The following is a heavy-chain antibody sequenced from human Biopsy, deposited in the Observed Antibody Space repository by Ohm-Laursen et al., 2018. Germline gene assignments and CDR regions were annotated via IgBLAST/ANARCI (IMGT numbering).Heavy chain of an antibody. J-gene: IGHJ4*02. CDR1: GGSFTGHY. V-gene: IGHV4-59*11. CDR3: ARGSNDFGGLYFPR. D-gene: IGHD4-23*01. Sequence: GTLSLTYTVSGGSFTGHYWSWIRQPPGKGLEWIGHISCTGYTSYNASLKSRVTISVDTSRNHFSLRLSSLTAADTAVYYCARGSNDFGGLYFPRWGQGTLLTVSS. CDR2: ISCTGYT.